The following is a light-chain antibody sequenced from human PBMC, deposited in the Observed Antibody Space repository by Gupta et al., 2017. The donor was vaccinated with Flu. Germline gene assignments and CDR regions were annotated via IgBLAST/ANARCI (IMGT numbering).Light chain of an antibody. V-gene: IGKV3-15*01. CDR2: GAS. J-gene: IGKJ4*01. CDR1: QSVSSN. Sequence: ERATLSCRASQSVSSNLAWYQQKPGQAPRLLMYGASTRATGIPARFSGSGSGTEFTLTISSLQSEDFAVYYCQQYNNGPPLTFGGGTKVEIK. CDR3: QQYNNGPPLT.